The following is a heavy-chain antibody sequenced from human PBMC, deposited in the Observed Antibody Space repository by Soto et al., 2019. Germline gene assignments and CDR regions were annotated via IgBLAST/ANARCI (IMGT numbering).Heavy chain of an antibody. D-gene: IGHD3-10*02. CDR2: ISYDGNNK. J-gene: IGHJ6*02. Sequence: LRLSCAASGFTFSRFSMHWVRQAPGKGLAWVAVISYDGNNKHFAESVKGRFSISRDDSKNTVYLEMNNLRGDDSAVYYCARDHGMFLSYYYYGMDVWGQGTTVTVSS. CDR3: ARDHGMFLSYYYYGMDV. CDR1: GFTFSRFS. V-gene: IGHV3-30-3*01.